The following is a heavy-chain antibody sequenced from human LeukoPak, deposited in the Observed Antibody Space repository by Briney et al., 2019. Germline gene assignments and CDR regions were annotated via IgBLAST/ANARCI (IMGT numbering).Heavy chain of an antibody. CDR3: AKPARNDYTDY. J-gene: IGHJ4*02. CDR2: ISSSGSAI. Sequence: GGSLRLSCAAFGFTFSDYYMSWIRQAPGKGLEWVSYISSSGSAIYYADSVKGRFTISRDNAKNSLYLQMNSLRAEDTAVYYCAKPARNDYTDYWGQGTLVTVSS. V-gene: IGHV3-11*01. CDR1: GFTFSDYY.